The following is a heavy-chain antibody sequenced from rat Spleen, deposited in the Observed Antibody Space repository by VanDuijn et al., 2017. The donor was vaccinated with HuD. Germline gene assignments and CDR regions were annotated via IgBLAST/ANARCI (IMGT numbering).Heavy chain of an antibody. CDR2: ISYDGSNT. V-gene: IGHV5-29*01. CDR3: TRRGYLSNWYFDF. D-gene: IGHD1-11*01. J-gene: IGHJ1*01. Sequence: EVQLVESDGGLVQPGRSLKLSCAASGFTFSDFYMAWVRQAPTKGLEWVATISYDGSNTYYRDSVKGRFTISRDNAKSTLFLQMDSLRPEDTATYYCTRRGYLSNWYFDFWGPGIMVTVSS. CDR1: GFTFSDFY.